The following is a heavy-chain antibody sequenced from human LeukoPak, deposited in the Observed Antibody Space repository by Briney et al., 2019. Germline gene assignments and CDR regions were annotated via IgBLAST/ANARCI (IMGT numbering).Heavy chain of an antibody. V-gene: IGHV3-7*01. CDR3: ARESPRVIVVVPAAMGGGGWFDP. D-gene: IGHD2-2*01. J-gene: IGHJ5*02. Sequence: GGSLRLSCAASGFTFSSYWMSWIRQAPGMGLKWVANIKQDGSEKYYVDSVKGRFTISRDNAKNSLYLQMNSLRAEDTAVYYCARESPRVIVVVPAAMGGGGWFDPWGQGTLVTVSS. CDR1: GFTFSSYW. CDR2: IKQDGSEK.